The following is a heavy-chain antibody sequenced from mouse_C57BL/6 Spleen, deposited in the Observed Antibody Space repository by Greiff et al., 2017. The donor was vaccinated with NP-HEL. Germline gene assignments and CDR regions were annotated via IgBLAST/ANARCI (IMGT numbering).Heavy chain of an antibody. J-gene: IGHJ3*01. CDR3: AREDYDYLAWFAY. V-gene: IGHV3-6*01. CDR1: GYSITSGYY. Sequence: EVQLQESGPGLVKPSQSLSLTCSVTGYSITSGYYWNWIRQFPGNKLEWMGYISYDGSNNYNPSLKNRISITRDTSKNQFFLKLNSVTTEDTATYYCAREDYDYLAWFAYWGQGTLVTVSA. CDR2: ISYDGSN. D-gene: IGHD2-4*01.